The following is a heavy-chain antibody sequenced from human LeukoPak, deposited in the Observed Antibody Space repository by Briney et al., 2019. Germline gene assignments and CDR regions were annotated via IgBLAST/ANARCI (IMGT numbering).Heavy chain of an antibody. CDR1: GFTFRRYS. J-gene: IGHJ6*04. D-gene: IGHD4-17*01. Sequence: PGGSLRLSCAASGFTFRRYSMNWVRQAPGGGLEWISYISGGSSEIFYADSVKGRFTISRDNAKNSLYLQMNSLKVEDTAVYYCARAPDYGDYVERHGMDIWGEGTTVTVSS. V-gene: IGHV3-21*05. CDR2: ISGGSSEI. CDR3: ARAPDYGDYVERHGMDI.